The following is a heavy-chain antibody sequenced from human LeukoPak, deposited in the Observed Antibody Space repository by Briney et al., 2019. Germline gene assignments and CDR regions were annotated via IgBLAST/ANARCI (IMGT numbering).Heavy chain of an antibody. CDR2: ISSSGSTI. CDR1: GFTFSSYE. V-gene: IGHV3-48*03. Sequence: GGSLRLSCAASGFTFSSYEMNWVRQAPGKGLEWVSYISSSGSTIYYADSVKGRFTISRDNAKNSLHLQMNSLRAEDTAVYYCAHDSSGSTFDYWGQGTLVTVSS. J-gene: IGHJ4*02. D-gene: IGHD3-22*01. CDR3: AHDSSGSTFDY.